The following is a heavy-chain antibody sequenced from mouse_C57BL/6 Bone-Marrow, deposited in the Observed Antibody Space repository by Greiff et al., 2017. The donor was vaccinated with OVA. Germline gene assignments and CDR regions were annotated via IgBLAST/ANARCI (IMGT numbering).Heavy chain of an antibody. CDR3: ARGGGSSPFAY. CDR2: IDPSDSYT. Sequence: VQLQQPGAELVMPGASVKLSCKASGCTFTSYWMHWVKQRPGQGLEWIGEIDPSDSYTNYNQKFKGKSTLTVDKSSSTAYMQLSSLTSEDSAVYYCARGGGSSPFAYWGQGTLVTVSA. J-gene: IGHJ3*01. V-gene: IGHV1-69*01. CDR1: GCTFTSYW. D-gene: IGHD1-1*01.